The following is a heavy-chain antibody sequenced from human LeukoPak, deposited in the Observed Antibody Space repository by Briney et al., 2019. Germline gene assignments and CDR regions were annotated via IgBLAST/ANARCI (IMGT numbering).Heavy chain of an antibody. D-gene: IGHD4-23*01. CDR2: IPFDGTT. J-gene: IGHJ5*01. CDR1: GRSLKNYY. Sequence: SDTLCLICGVSGRSLKNYYWCWVRQPPGKGLEWLGNIPFDGTTKYNSALSSRLTIAVDTFKNQLSLNVQSVTAADTATYYCARHRSDTGGKKGVNWFDSWGQGTLVTVSS. V-gene: IGHV4-59*07. CDR3: ARHRSDTGGKKGVNWFDS.